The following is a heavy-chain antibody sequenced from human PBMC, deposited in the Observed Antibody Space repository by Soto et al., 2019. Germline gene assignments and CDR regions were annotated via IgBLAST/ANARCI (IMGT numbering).Heavy chain of an antibody. D-gene: IGHD1-26*01. Sequence: QVQLQESGPGLVKASQTLSLTCTVSGGTITTGGHFWSWIRQYPGKGLEWIGYIYYSGTTHYNPSLQSRVTISIDPSTNPFSLTLSSVTAADTAVYYCARVVSGSYLDYWGQGTVVTVSS. CDR1: GGTITTGGHF. J-gene: IGHJ4*02. V-gene: IGHV4-31*03. CDR3: ARVVSGSYLDY. CDR2: IYYSGTT.